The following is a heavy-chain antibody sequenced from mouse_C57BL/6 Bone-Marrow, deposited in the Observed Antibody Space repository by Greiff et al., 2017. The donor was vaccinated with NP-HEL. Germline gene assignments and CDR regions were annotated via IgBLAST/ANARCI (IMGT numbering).Heavy chain of an antibody. D-gene: IGHD1-1*01. CDR2: ISDGGSYT. CDR3: ASATVVATGAMDY. V-gene: IGHV5-4*01. Sequence: EVQVVESGGGLVKPGGSLKLSCAASGFTFSSYAMSWVRQTPEKRLEWVATISDGGSYTYYPDNVKGRFTISRDNAKNNLYLQMSHLKSEDTAMYDCASATVVATGAMDYWGQGTSVTVSS. CDR1: GFTFSSYA. J-gene: IGHJ4*01.